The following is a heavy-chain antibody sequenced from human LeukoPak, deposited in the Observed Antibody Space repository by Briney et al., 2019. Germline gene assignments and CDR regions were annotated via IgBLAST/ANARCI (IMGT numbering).Heavy chain of an antibody. Sequence: PGGSLRLSCAASGFTFSSYWMSWGRQAPGKGLERVAKIKQEGREKYYVDSVKGQFTISRDNAKNSPYLQMNSLRAEDTAVYYWARGLMVRGGMDVWGKGTTVTVSS. V-gene: IGHV3-7*01. D-gene: IGHD3-10*01. J-gene: IGHJ6*04. CDR3: ARGLMVRGGMDV. CDR1: GFTFSSYW. CDR2: IKQEGREK.